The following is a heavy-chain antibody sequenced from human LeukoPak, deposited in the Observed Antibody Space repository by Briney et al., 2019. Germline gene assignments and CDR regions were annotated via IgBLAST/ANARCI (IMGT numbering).Heavy chain of an antibody. CDR2: IRYDGSNR. Sequence: GGSLRLSCAASGFTFSSYGMHWVRQAPGKGLEWVAFIRYDGSNRYYADSVKGRFTISRDNSKNTLYLQMNSLRAEDTAVYYCAKSGYDFGGWFDPWGQGTLVTVSS. CDR1: GFTFSSYG. J-gene: IGHJ5*02. D-gene: IGHD5-12*01. CDR3: AKSGYDFGGWFDP. V-gene: IGHV3-30*02.